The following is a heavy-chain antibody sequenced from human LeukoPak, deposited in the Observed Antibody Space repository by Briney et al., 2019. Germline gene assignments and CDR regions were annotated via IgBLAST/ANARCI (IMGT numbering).Heavy chain of an antibody. CDR2: ISGSGGST. D-gene: IGHD5-24*01. V-gene: IGHV3-23*01. CDR1: GFTFSSYA. J-gene: IGHJ4*02. Sequence: GGSLRLPCAASGFTFSSYAMSWVRQAPGKGLEWVSAISGSGGSTYYADSVKGRFTISRDNSKNTLYLQMNSLRAEDTAVYYCAKDLEMATTTGYFDYWGQGTLVTVSS. CDR3: AKDLEMATTTGYFDY.